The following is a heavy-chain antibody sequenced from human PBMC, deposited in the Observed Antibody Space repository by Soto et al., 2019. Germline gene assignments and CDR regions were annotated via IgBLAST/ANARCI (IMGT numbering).Heavy chain of an antibody. Sequence: SETLSLTCTVSGGSISSYYWSWIRQPPGKGLEWIGYIYYSGSTNYNPSLKSRVTTSVDTSKNQFSLKLSSVTAADTAVYYCARELGYCSSTSCYGWFDPWGQGTLVTVSS. J-gene: IGHJ5*02. V-gene: IGHV4-59*01. CDR1: GGSISSYY. CDR2: IYYSGST. CDR3: ARELGYCSSTSCYGWFDP. D-gene: IGHD2-2*01.